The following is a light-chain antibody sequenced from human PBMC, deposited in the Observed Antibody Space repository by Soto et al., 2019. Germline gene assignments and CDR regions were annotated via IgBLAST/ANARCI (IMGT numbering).Light chain of an antibody. CDR1: QSVRSRY. Sequence: EFVVTQSPGTLSLSLGERATLSCRTSQSVRSRYLAWYQQKPGQAPTLLIYDASSRPGGIPDRFIGSGSGTDFTLTISRLEPEDFAVYYCQQYGNSPPTFGQGTKVDIK. J-gene: IGKJ1*01. V-gene: IGKV3-20*01. CDR3: QQYGNSPPT. CDR2: DAS.